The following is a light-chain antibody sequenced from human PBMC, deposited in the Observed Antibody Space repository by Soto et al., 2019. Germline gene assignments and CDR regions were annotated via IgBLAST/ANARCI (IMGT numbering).Light chain of an antibody. CDR2: DAS. J-gene: IGKJ1*01. Sequence: DIVLTQSPATLSLSPGERATLSCRASQSVSTSLVWYQQKPGQAPRLLIFDASKRAAGIPARFSGRGSGTDFTLTISSLEPGDFAVYYCQQRSDWRTFGQGTRLEIK. V-gene: IGKV3-11*01. CDR3: QQRSDWRT. CDR1: QSVSTS.